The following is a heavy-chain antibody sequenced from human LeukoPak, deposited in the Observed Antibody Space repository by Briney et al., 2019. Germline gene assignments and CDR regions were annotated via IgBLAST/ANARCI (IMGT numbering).Heavy chain of an antibody. Sequence: GASVKVSCKASGGTFSSYAISWVRQAPGQGLEWMGGIIPIFGTANYAQKFQGRVTITSDESTSTAYMELSSLRSEDTAVYYCAREYSGSSRFDPWGQGTLVTVSS. CDR2: IIPIFGTA. V-gene: IGHV1-69*13. J-gene: IGHJ5*02. CDR3: AREYSGSSRFDP. D-gene: IGHD6-6*01. CDR1: GGTFSSYA.